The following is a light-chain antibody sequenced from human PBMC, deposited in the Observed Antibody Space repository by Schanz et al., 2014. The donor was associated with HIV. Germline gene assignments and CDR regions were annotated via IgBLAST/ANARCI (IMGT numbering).Light chain of an antibody. J-gene: IGLJ1*01. Sequence: QSVLTQPASVSGSPGQSITISCSGPNSDINFYYYVSWFQQHPGKAPQLMIFDGSDRPSGVPDRLSGSKSGNTASLAIAGLQVEDEAEYFCQSYDSSLGYVFGTGTKLTVL. V-gene: IGLV2-14*03. CDR1: NSDINFYYY. CDR3: QSYDSSLGYV. CDR2: DGS.